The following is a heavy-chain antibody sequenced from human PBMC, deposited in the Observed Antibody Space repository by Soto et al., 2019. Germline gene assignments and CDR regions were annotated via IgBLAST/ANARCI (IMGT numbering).Heavy chain of an antibody. D-gene: IGHD3-22*01. V-gene: IGHV4-61*01. Sequence: SETLSLTCTVSGGSVSSGSYYWTWMRQPPGKGLEWIGYINYSGSTSYNPSLKGRVAISVDTSKKQFSLKVSSVTAADTAVYYCARDGDTSGYYYFDYGDQGTLVTVS. J-gene: IGHJ4*02. CDR3: ARDGDTSGYYYFDY. CDR1: GGSVSSGSYY. CDR2: INYSGST.